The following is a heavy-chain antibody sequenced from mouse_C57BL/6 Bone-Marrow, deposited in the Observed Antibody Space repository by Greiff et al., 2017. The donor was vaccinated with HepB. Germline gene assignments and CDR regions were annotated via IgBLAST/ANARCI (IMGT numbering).Heavy chain of an antibody. CDR1: GYTFTNYW. J-gene: IGHJ4*01. Sequence: QVHVKQSGAELVRPGTSVKMSCKASGYTFTNYWIGWAKQRPGHGLEWIGDIYPGGGYTNYNEKFKGKATLTADKSSSTAYMQFSSLTSEDSAIYYCARGDGSSYACYAMDYWGQGTSVTVSS. CDR3: ARGDGSSYACYAMDY. CDR2: IYPGGGYT. V-gene: IGHV1-63*01. D-gene: IGHD1-1*01.